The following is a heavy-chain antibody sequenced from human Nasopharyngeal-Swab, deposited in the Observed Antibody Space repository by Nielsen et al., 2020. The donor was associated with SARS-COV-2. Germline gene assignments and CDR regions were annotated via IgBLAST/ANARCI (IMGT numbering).Heavy chain of an antibody. Sequence: GESLKISCAASGFTFSSYWMSWVRQAPGKGLEWVANIKQDGSEKYYVDSVKGRFTISRDNAKNSLYLQMNSLRAEDTAVYYCARHYDYVWWSYRPFDYWGQGTLVTVSS. D-gene: IGHD3-16*02. CDR3: ARHYDYVWWSYRPFDY. CDR2: IKQDGSEK. CDR1: GFTFSSYW. V-gene: IGHV3-7*01. J-gene: IGHJ4*02.